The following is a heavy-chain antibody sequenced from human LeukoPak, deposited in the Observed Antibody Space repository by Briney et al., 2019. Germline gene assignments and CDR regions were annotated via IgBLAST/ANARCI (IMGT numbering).Heavy chain of an antibody. CDR1: GYSISSGYY. V-gene: IGHV4-38-2*02. Sequence: SETLSLTCTVSGYSISSGYYWGWIRQPPGKGLEWIGSIYHSGSTYYNPSLKSRVTISVDTSKNQFSLKLSSVTAADTAVYYCARVWELNNWFDPWGQGTLVTVSS. D-gene: IGHD1-26*01. CDR3: ARVWELNNWFDP. J-gene: IGHJ5*02. CDR2: IYHSGST.